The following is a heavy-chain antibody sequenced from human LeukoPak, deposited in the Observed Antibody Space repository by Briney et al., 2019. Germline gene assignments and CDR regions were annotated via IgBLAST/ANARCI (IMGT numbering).Heavy chain of an antibody. J-gene: IGHJ4*02. Sequence: PSGTLSLTCAVSGGSISSSNWWSWVRQPPGKGLEWIGEIYHSGSTNYNPSLKSRVTISVDKSKNQFSLKLSSVTAADTAVYYCARDASSAAAVQVFDYWGQGTLVTVSS. CDR3: ARDASSAAAVQVFDY. V-gene: IGHV4-4*02. CDR1: GGSISSSNW. D-gene: IGHD6-13*01. CDR2: IYHSGST.